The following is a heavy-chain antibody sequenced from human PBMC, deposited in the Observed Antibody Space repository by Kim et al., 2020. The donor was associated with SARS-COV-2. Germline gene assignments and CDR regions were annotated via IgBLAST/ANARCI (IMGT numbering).Heavy chain of an antibody. J-gene: IGHJ6*02. V-gene: IGHV3-30*04. D-gene: IGHD2-15*01. Sequence: GGSLRLSCAVSGFTFSSFAMHWVRQAPGKGLEWVAVISYEGSSKYYADSVKGRFTISRDNSKNTMYLQLNSLRPDDTAMYYCARNAATALVGAAAARGGGIDVWGQGTAVTVS. CDR1: GFTFSSFA. CDR3: ARNAATALVGAAAARGGGIDV. CDR2: ISYEGSSK.